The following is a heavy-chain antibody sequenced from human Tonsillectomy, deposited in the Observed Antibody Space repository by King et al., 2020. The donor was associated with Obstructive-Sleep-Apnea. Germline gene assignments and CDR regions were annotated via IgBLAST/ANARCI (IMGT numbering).Heavy chain of an antibody. CDR1: GLTVSNNY. V-gene: IGHV3-66*01. J-gene: IGHJ5*01. Sequence: VQLVESGGDLVQAGGSLRLSCAASGLTVSNNYMSWVRQAPGKGLEWVSVSYSGGTNYAQKFQGRVTMTSDTSMSTAYMEMSSLRSDDAAVYYCARAGLRGSSWYLFDSWGQGTLVTVSS. D-gene: IGHD6-13*01. CDR2: SYSGGT. CDR3: ARAGLRGSSWYLFDS.